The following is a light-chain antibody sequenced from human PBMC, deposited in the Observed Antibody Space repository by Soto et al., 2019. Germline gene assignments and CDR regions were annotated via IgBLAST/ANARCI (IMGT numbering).Light chain of an antibody. V-gene: IGKV1-17*01. CDR1: QDIRND. J-gene: IGKJ1*01. CDR2: GAS. Sequence: DIQMTQSPASLSASVGDRVTIACRASQDIRNDLGWFQQKPGKAPQRLIYGASSLQSGVPSRFSGSGSGTEFTLTISSLQSEDFATYYCLQHNVYPLTFDQGTTVEIK. CDR3: LQHNVYPLT.